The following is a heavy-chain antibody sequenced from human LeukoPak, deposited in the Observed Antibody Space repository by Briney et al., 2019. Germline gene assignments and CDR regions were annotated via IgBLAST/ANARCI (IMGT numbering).Heavy chain of an antibody. CDR1: GVSFSGYY. CDR2: INHSGST. J-gene: IGHJ6*02. CDR3: ASSYYYYYGMDV. Sequence: SETLSLTCAVYGVSFSGYYWSWIRQPPGKGLEWIGEINHSGSTNYNPSLKSRVTISVDTSKNQFSLKLSSVTAADTAVYYCASSYYYYYGMDVWGQGTTVTVSS. V-gene: IGHV4-34*01.